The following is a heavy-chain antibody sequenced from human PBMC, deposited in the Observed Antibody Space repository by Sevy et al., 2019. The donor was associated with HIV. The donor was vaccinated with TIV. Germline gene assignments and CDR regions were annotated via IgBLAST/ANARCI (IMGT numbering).Heavy chain of an antibody. V-gene: IGHV4-59*01. CDR3: ARGIVGATTLNWFDP. D-gene: IGHD1-26*01. CDR1: GGSISSYY. J-gene: IGHJ5*02. Sequence: SETLSLTCTVSGGSISSYYWSWIRQPPGKGLEWIGYIYYSGSTNYNPSLKSRVTISVDTSKNQFSLKLSSVTAADTAVYYCARGIVGATTLNWFDPWGQRTLVTVSS. CDR2: IYYSGST.